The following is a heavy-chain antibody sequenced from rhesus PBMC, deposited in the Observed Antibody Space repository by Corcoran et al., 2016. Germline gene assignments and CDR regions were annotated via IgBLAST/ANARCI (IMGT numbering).Heavy chain of an antibody. CDR2: INGYSGSP. CDR1: GGSSSSYW. J-gene: IGHJ3*01. CDR3: ARRPYSSWSLGAFDF. D-gene: IGHD6-13*01. V-gene: IGHV4-80*01. Sequence: QVRLQESGPGLVKPSETLSLTCTVSGGSSSSYWWSWSRQPPGEGLGWIGGINGYSGSPYYNPSLKSRVTISKDASKNQFSLKLSSVTAADTAVYYCARRPYSSWSLGAFDFWGQGLRVTVSS.